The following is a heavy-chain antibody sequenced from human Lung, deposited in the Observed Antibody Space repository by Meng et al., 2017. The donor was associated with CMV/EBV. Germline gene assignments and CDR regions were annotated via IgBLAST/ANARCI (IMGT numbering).Heavy chain of an antibody. V-gene: IGHV3-30*04. Sequence: LPCADSEFTFNSYAMHWVRQAPGKGLEWVAIISYDGRDKYYAESVKGRFTISRDNSKNTLYLQMNSLRTEDTALYFCTREGRLNWFDPWAQGNLVTVSS. J-gene: IGHJ5*02. CDR1: EFTFNSYA. CDR2: ISYDGRDK. CDR3: TREGRLNWFDP.